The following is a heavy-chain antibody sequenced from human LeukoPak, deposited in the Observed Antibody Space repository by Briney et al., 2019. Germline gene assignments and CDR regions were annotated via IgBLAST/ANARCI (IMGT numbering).Heavy chain of an antibody. D-gene: IGHD3-22*01. CDR1: GGSISSGGYY. J-gene: IGHJ4*02. Sequence: PSETLSLTCTVSGGSISSGGYYWSWIRQHPGKGLEWIGYIYYSGSTYYNPSLKSRVTISVDTSKNQFSLKLSSVTAADTAVYYCAIFSYDSSGYYIDYWGQGTLVTVSS. CDR2: IYYSGST. CDR3: AIFSYDSSGYYIDY. V-gene: IGHV4-31*03.